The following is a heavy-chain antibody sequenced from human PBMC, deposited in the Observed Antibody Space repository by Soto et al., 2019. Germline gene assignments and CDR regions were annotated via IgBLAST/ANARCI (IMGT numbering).Heavy chain of an antibody. D-gene: IGHD3-22*01. CDR2: LIPIFGTA. Sequence: QVQLVQSGAEVKKPGSSVKVSCKASGGTFSSYAISWVRQAPGQGLECMGGLIPIFGTANYAQKFQGRVTITADKSTSTAYMELSSLRSEDTAVYYCARGKGSYYYDSSGYYHHPFDYWGQGTLVTVSS. CDR1: GGTFSSYA. J-gene: IGHJ4*02. V-gene: IGHV1-69*06. CDR3: ARGKGSYYYDSSGYYHHPFDY.